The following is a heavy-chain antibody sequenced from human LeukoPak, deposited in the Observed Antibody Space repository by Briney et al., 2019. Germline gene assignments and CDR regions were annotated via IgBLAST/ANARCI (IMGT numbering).Heavy chain of an antibody. V-gene: IGHV4-4*07. CDR3: ARDLTDYYELDY. CDR1: GYSISSGYY. D-gene: IGHD3-22*01. CDR2: IYTGGST. Sequence: SETLSLTCTVSGYSISSGYYWNWIRQPAGKGLEWIGRIYTGGSTNYNPSLKSRVTMSVDTSKNQFSLNLISVTAADTAVYYCARDLTDYYELDYWGQGTLVTVSS. J-gene: IGHJ4*02.